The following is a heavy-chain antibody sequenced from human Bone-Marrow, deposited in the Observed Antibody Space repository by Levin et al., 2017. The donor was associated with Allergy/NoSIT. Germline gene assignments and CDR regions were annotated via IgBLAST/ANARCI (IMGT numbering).Heavy chain of an antibody. J-gene: IGHJ4*02. CDR3: ARVELAVSGQGLPDS. Sequence: GESLKISCAASGFTFNSYIMTWVRQAPGKGLEWVSSIGKSGSYMYYADSVKGRFTISRDDAKNSLSLQMNSLRAEDTAAYYCARVELAVSGQGLPDSWGQGTLVTVSS. V-gene: IGHV3-21*01. CDR2: IGKSGSYM. D-gene: IGHD3-3*01. CDR1: GFTFNSYI.